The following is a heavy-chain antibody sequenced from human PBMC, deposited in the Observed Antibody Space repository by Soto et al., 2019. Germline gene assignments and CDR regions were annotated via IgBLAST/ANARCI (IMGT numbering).Heavy chain of an antibody. V-gene: IGHV3-33*01. D-gene: IGHD5-18*01. CDR3: AREEYSYGPSNYNYYDMDV. J-gene: IGHJ6*02. CDR1: GFTFSSYG. CDR2: IWYDGSNK. Sequence: GGSLRLSCAASGFTFSSYGMHWVRQAPGKGLEWVAVIWYDGSNKYYADSVNGPVTISRDNSKNTRYLQMNSLSADDTAVYYCAREEYSYGPSNYNYYDMDVWGQGTTVTVSS.